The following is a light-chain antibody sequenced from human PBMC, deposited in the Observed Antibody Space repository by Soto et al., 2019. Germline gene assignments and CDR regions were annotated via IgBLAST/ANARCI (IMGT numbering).Light chain of an antibody. CDR3: EQYGSSPPSIT. CDR1: QSVSRSN. J-gene: IGKJ5*01. Sequence: EIVLTQSPATLSLSPGERATASCRASQSVSRSNLAWYQHKPGQAPRLLIYGTSNRATGIPDRFTGSGSGTDLTLTISSLEPEDFAVYYCEQYGSSPPSITFGQGTRLEIK. V-gene: IGKV3-20*01. CDR2: GTS.